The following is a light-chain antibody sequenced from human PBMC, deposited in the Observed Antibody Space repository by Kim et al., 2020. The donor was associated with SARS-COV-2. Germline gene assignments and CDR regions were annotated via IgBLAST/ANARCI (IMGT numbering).Light chain of an antibody. CDR1: KLSDKY. CDR3: QAWDSSAAWA. V-gene: IGLV3-1*01. J-gene: IGLJ3*02. Sequence: VSPGRTARITCSGHKLSDKYASWYQQKPGQSPVLIIYQDAKRPSGIPERFSGSNFGNVATLTISGTQSTDESDYYCQAWDSSAAWAFGGGTQLTVL. CDR2: QDA.